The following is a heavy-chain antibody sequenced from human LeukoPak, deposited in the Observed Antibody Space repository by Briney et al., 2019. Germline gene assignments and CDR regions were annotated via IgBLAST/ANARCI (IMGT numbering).Heavy chain of an antibody. V-gene: IGHV3-30*18. J-gene: IGHJ4*02. CDR3: AKGLSMVATTGFDY. CDR1: GFTFSNYA. CDR2: ISYDGSNK. D-gene: IGHD5-12*01. Sequence: GGSLRLSCAAPGFTFSNYAMHWVRQAPGKGLEWVALISYDGSNKYYADSVKGRFTISRDNSKNTLYLQMNSLRAEDTAVYYCAKGLSMVATTGFDYWGQGTLVTVSS.